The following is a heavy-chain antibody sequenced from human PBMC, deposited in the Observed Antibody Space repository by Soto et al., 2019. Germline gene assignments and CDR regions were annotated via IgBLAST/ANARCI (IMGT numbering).Heavy chain of an antibody. CDR3: ATLPYNTNSDF. V-gene: IGHV3-15*01. D-gene: IGHD3-3*01. Sequence: PGGSLRLSCVASGFTFTNAWINWVRQAPGKGLEWVGRIKSKTHGGTTDYAAPVKGRFTISRDDPENTVYLQMNSLKTDDTAVYYCATLPYNTNSDFRGRVSLVTVSS. CDR1: GFTFTNAW. CDR2: IKSKTHGGTT. J-gene: IGHJ4*02.